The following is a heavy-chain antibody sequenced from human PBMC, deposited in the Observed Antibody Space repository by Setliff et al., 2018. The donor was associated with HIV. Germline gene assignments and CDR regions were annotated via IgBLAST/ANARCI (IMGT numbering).Heavy chain of an antibody. V-gene: IGHV4-39*07. CDR1: GGSFNTKRTK. CDR3: VRELLGSGGTVPEVNFFDS. Sequence: SETLSLTCKVSGGSFNTKRTKWGWIRQSPGRGLEWIGSIFYFGSVTYNPSLKSRPLISIDMSKTQFSLNLRSVTAADTAVYYCVRELLGSGGTVPEVNFFDSWGQGTLVTVSS. CDR2: IFYFGSV. D-gene: IGHD1-26*01. J-gene: IGHJ5*01.